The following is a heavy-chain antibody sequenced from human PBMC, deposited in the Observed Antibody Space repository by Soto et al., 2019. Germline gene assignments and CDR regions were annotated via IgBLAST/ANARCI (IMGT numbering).Heavy chain of an antibody. CDR3: ARGLSGCYYGMDV. CDR2: IRSKAYGGTT. CDR1: GFTFGDYA. J-gene: IGHJ6*02. V-gene: IGHV3-49*03. Sequence: GGSLSLSCTASGFTFGDYAMNWFRQAPGKGLEWVSFIRSKAYGGTTENAASVKGRFTISRDDSKSIAYLQMNSLKTEDTAVYYCARGLSGCYYGMDVWGQGTTVTVSS. D-gene: IGHD6-19*01.